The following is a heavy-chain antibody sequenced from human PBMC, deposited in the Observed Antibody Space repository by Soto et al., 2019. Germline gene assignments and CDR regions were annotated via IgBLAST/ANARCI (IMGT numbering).Heavy chain of an antibody. V-gene: IGHV4-30-2*01. CDR3: ARLPDY. Sequence: QLQLQESGSGLVKTSQTLSLTCAVSGGSISSGGYSWGWIRQPPGKGLEWIGYIYRSANTYYNPSITSLVTISGERSKNQFSLKLSLVNAADTAVYYCARLPDYWGPGTLVTVS. J-gene: IGHJ4*02. CDR1: GGSISSGGYS. CDR2: IYRSANT.